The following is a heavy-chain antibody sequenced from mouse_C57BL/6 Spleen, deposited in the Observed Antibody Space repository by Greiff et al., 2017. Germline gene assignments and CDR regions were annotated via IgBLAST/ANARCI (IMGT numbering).Heavy chain of an antibody. V-gene: IGHV14-3*01. J-gene: IGHJ2*01. D-gene: IGHD1-1*01. CDR1: GFNIKNTY. CDR3: ARRDYGSSYGSFDY. CDR2: IDPANGNT. Sequence: VQLQQSVAELVRPGASVKLSCTASGFNIKNTYMPWVKQRPEQGLEWIGRIDPANGNTKYAPKFQGKATITADTSSNTAYLQLSSLTSEDTAIYYCARRDYGSSYGSFDYWGQGTTLTVSS.